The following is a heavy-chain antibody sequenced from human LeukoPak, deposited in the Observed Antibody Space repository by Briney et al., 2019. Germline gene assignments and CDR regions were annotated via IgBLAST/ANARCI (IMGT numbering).Heavy chain of an antibody. Sequence: GASVKVSCKASSYTFTRYGISWVRQAPGQGLEWMGWISGSNGNTGYAQKFQGRVTITRNTSISTAYMELSSLRSEDTAVYYCAGARYNWNYLTSFGDYYYYYMDVWGKGTTVTVSS. D-gene: IGHD1-7*01. CDR1: SYTFTRYG. J-gene: IGHJ6*03. V-gene: IGHV1-8*03. CDR2: ISGSNGNT. CDR3: AGARYNWNYLTSFGDYYYYYMDV.